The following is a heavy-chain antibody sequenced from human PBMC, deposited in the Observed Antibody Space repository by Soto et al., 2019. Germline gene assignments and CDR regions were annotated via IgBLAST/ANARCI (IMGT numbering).Heavy chain of an antibody. Sequence: GESLKTSCKGSGYSFTSYWIGWVRQMPGKGLEWMGIIYPGDSDTRYSPSFQGQVTISADKSISTAYLQWSSLKASDTAMYYCATSRKYSSSWYKFHYYYGMDVWGQGTTVTVSS. CDR3: ATSRKYSSSWYKFHYYYGMDV. D-gene: IGHD6-13*01. CDR1: GYSFTSYW. J-gene: IGHJ6*02. V-gene: IGHV5-51*01. CDR2: IYPGDSDT.